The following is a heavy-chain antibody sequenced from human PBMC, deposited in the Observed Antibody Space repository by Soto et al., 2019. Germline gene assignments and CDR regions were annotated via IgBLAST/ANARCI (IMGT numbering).Heavy chain of an antibody. CDR3: ARFFGSGFDY. V-gene: IGHV3-48*02. CDR2: IITSGATR. Sequence: EVQLVESGGGLVQPGGSLRLSCVASGFTFSTDSRNWVRQAPGKGLEWVAHIITSGATRYYADSVKGRFTISRDNAKTSLYLQMDSLRNEDTAVYYCARFFGSGFDYWGQGTLVTVSS. CDR1: GFTFSTDS. J-gene: IGHJ4*02. D-gene: IGHD6-19*01.